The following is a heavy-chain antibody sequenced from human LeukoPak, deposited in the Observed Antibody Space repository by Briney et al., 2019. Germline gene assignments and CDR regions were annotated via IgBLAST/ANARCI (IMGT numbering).Heavy chain of an antibody. CDR3: AKDPGVVPAHYFDY. Sequence: PGGSLRLSCAASGFTFSSYAMNWVRQAQGQGLEWVSGTGSTGVSTLYADSVKGRFTVSRDNSKNTLSLQMNSLRAEDTAVYYCAKDPGVVPAHYFDYWGQGTLVTVSS. V-gene: IGHV3-23*01. CDR2: TGSTGVST. D-gene: IGHD2-2*01. J-gene: IGHJ4*02. CDR1: GFTFSSYA.